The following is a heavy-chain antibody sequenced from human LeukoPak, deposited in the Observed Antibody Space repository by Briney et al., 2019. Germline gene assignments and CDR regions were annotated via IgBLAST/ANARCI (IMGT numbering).Heavy chain of an antibody. CDR1: GYTFTSYG. CDR2: ISAYNGNT. CDR3: ARVRSGWYDFDY. V-gene: IGHV1-18*01. D-gene: IGHD6-19*01. Sequence: ASVKVSCKASGYTFTSYGIRWVRQAPGQGLEWMGWISAYNGNTNYAQKLQGRVTMTTDTSTSTAYMELRSLRSDDTAVYYCARVRSGWYDFDYWGQGTLVTVSS. J-gene: IGHJ4*02.